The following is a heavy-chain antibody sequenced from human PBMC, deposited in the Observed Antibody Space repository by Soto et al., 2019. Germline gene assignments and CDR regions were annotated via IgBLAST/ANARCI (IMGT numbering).Heavy chain of an antibody. CDR1: GFTFISYA. V-gene: IGHV3-23*01. Sequence: LRLSCAASGFTFISYAMSWVRQAPGKGLEWVSGISGSGGSTYYADSVKGRFTISRDNSKNSLYLQMNSLRAEDTAVYYCAKAAYYYDSSGAGFDYWGQGTLVTVSS. D-gene: IGHD3-22*01. CDR3: AKAAYYYDSSGAGFDY. J-gene: IGHJ4*02. CDR2: ISGSGGST.